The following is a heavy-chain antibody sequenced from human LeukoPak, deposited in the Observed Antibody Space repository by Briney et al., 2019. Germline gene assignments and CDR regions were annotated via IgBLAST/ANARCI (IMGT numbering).Heavy chain of an antibody. D-gene: IGHD1-26*01. J-gene: IGHJ4*02. CDR3: AKEDGSGSFFDY. Sequence: GGSLRLSCAASGFTFSSYGMHWVRQAPGKGLEGVAVISYDGSNKYYADSVKGRFTLSRDNSKNTLYLQMNSLRAEDTAVYYCAKEDGSGSFFDYWGQGALVTVSS. V-gene: IGHV3-30*18. CDR1: GFTFSSYG. CDR2: ISYDGSNK.